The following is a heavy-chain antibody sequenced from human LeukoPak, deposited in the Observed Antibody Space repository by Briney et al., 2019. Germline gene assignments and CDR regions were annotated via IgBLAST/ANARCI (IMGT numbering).Heavy chain of an antibody. CDR2: IYSGGST. J-gene: IGHJ4*02. CDR3: ARGIYY. V-gene: IGHV3-53*01. D-gene: IGHD2-15*01. CDR1: GFTFSSYE. Sequence: GGSLRLSCAASGFTFSSYEMNWVRQAPGKGLEWVSVIYSGGSTYYADSVKGRFTISRDNSKNTLYLQMNSLRAEDTAVYYCARGIYYWGQGTLVTVSS.